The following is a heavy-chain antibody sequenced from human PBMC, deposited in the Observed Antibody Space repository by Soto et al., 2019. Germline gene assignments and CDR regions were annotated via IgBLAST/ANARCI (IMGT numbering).Heavy chain of an antibody. D-gene: IGHD6-19*01. V-gene: IGHV6-1*01. Sequence: SQTLSLTCAISGDTVSSNSTAWNWIRRSPSRGLEWLGRTYYRSTWYNDYAVSVKSRITISPDTAKNHFSLQLNSVTPEDTAVYYCAIVGDSSGWYLPAYNYDMDILGQGTAVTISS. CDR3: AIVGDSSGWYLPAYNYDMDI. J-gene: IGHJ6*02. CDR1: GDTVSSNSTA. CDR2: TYYRSTWYN.